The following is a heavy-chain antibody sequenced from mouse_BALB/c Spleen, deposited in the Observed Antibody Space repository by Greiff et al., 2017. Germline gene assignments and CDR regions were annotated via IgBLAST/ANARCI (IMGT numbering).Heavy chain of an antibody. CDR2: IDPYYGGT. V-gene: IGHV1-39*01. J-gene: IGHJ4*01. CDR1: GYSFTGYN. D-gene: IGHD1-1*01. Sequence: EVKLMESGPELEKPGASVKISCKASGYSFTGYNMNWVKQSNGKSLEWIGNIDPYYGGTSYNQKFKGKATLTVDKSSSTAYMQLKSLTSEDSAVYYCARSDGSSSHYAMDYWGQGTSVTVSS. CDR3: ARSDGSSSHYAMDY.